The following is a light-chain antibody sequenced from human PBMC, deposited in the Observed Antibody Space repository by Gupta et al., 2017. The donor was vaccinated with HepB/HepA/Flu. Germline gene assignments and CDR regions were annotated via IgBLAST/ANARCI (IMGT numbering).Light chain of an antibody. CDR1: QNINNY. CDR2: AAS. Sequence: DMQITQSPSSLSASVGDIFTLTCRASQNINNYLDCYQHKPGKAPKLLIYAASRLSSGVPSRFSGSGSGSDFTLSIIRRQPEDFAIYYSQRSYSTLCEFGPGTEVEIK. V-gene: IGKV1-39*01. J-gene: IGKJ2*01. CDR3: QRSYSTLCE.